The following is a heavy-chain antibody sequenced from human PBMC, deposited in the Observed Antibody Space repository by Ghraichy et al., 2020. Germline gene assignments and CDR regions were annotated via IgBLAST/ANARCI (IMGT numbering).Heavy chain of an antibody. V-gene: IGHV3-53*01. J-gene: IGHJ3*02. CDR3: ARVGRYQHYAFDI. CDR1: GFTVSSNY. Sequence: GESLRLSCAASGFTVSSNYMSWVRQAPGKGLEWVSVIYSGGSTYYADSVKGRFTISRDNSKNTLYLQMNSLRAEDTAVYYCARVGRYQHYAFDIWGQGTMVTVSS. CDR2: IYSGGST. D-gene: IGHD3-9*01.